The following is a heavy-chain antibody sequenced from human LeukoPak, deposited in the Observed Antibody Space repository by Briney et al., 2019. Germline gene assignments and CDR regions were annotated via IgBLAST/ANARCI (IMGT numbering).Heavy chain of an antibody. Sequence: SVKVSCKASGGTFSSYAISWVRQAPGQGLEWMGGIIPIFGTANYAQKLQGRVTMTTDTSTSTAYMEPRSLRSDDTAVYYCARDDLGTYYYDSSGYLDYWGQGTLVTVSS. CDR1: GGTFSSYA. J-gene: IGHJ4*02. V-gene: IGHV1-69*05. CDR3: ARDDLGTYYYDSSGYLDY. D-gene: IGHD3-22*01. CDR2: IIPIFGTA.